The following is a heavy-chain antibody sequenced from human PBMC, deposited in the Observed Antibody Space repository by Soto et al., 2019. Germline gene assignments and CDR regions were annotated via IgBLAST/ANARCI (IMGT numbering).Heavy chain of an antibody. CDR1: GFSIRTGDY. J-gene: IGHJ4*02. V-gene: IGHV4-38-2*02. CDR2: IFHSGLT. D-gene: IGHD6-19*01. CDR3: ARETSPTGIAVAGTNLHFHS. Sequence: SETLSLTCAVSGFSIRTGDYWAWIRQPPGKGLEWTGSIFHSGLTYYNPSLKSRVTISLDTSKNQFSVGLRSVTAADTAVYYCARETSPTGIAVAGTNLHFHSWGQGALVTVSS.